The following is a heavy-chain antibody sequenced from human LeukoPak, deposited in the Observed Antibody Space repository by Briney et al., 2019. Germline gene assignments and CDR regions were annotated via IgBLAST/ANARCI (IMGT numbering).Heavy chain of an antibody. CDR1: GFTFTTYA. CDR3: AKLVRGVVVPYYDY. Sequence: GGSLRLSCAASGFTFTTYAMSWVRQAPGKGLEWVSAVSGSGGSTYYADSVTGRFAISRDNSKNTPYLQMNSLRAEDTALYYCAKLVRGVVVPYYDYWGQGNLVTVSS. CDR2: VSGSGGST. D-gene: IGHD3-10*01. J-gene: IGHJ4*02. V-gene: IGHV3-23*01.